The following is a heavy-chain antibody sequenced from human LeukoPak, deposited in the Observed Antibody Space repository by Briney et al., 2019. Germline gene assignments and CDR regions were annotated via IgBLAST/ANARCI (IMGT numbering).Heavy chain of an antibody. J-gene: IGHJ4*02. CDR1: GWSFSCYY. CDR3: ARVAPKRPVDY. Sequence: SWTLSLTCPCYGWSFSCYYWSWIRQPPGKGLEWIGEINHSGSTNYNPSVKSRVPISVDTSQNHFSLNLRSVTAADTAVYYCARVAPKRPVDYWGQGTLVTVSS. CDR2: INHSGST. V-gene: IGHV4-34*01.